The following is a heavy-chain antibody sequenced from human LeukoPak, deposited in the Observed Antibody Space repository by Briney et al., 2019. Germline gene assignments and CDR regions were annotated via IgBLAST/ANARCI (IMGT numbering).Heavy chain of an antibody. CDR3: ARWGDRRGGAFDI. D-gene: IGHD3-16*01. CDR2: ISSSGSFI. J-gene: IGHJ3*02. V-gene: IGHV3-21*01. Sequence: GGSLRLSCAASGFTFSSYSMNWVRQAPGKGLEWVSSISSSGSFIHYADSVKGRFTISRDNAKSSLYLLMNSLRAEDTALYYCARWGDRRGGAFDIWGQGTMVTVSS. CDR1: GFTFSSYS.